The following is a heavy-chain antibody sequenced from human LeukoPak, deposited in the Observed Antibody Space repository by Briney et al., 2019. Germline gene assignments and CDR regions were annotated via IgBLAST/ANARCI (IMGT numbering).Heavy chain of an antibody. D-gene: IGHD6-19*01. J-gene: IGHJ4*02. CDR2: INHSGST. CDR1: GGSFSGYY. V-gene: IGHV4-34*01. Sequence: KPSETLSLTCAVYGGSFSGYYWSWIRQPPGKGLEWIGEINHSGSTNYNPSLKSRVTISVDTSKNQFSLKLSSVTAADTAVYYCARMGYSSGWSPYYFDYWGQGTLVTVSS. CDR3: ARMGYSSGWSPYYFDY.